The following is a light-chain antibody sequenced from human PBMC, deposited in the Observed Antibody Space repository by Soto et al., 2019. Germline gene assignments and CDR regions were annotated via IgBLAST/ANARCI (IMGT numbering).Light chain of an antibody. J-gene: IGLJ1*01. CDR1: SSNIGAGYD. CDR3: QSYDSTLSGYV. CDR2: GNN. V-gene: IGLV1-40*01. Sequence: QPVLTQPPSVSGAPGQRVTISCTGSSSNIGAGYDVHWYQQLPGAAAKLLIYGNNNRPSGVPDRFFGSRSGTSASLAITGLQAEDEADYYCQSYDSTLSGYVFGTGTKLTVL.